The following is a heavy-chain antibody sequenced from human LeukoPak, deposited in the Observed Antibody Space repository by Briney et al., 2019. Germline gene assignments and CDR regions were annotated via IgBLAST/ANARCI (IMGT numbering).Heavy chain of an antibody. CDR2: INPSGGST. CDR1: GYTFTSYY. Sequence: ASVKVSCKASGYTFTSYYMHWVRQAPGQGLEWMGIINPSGGSTSYAQKFQGRVTMTRDTSTSTVYMELSSLRSEDTAVYYCARALNDLWSGYYLDAFDIWGQGTMVTVSS. J-gene: IGHJ3*02. CDR3: ARALNDLWSGYYLDAFDI. D-gene: IGHD3-3*01. V-gene: IGHV1-46*03.